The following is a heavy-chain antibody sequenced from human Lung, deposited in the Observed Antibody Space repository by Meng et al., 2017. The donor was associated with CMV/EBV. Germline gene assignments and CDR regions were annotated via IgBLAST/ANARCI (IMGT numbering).Heavy chain of an antibody. CDR2: IYSGGST. CDR1: GFTVSSHY. CDR3: HEYSSSSGDDAVDI. V-gene: IGHV3-66*02. D-gene: IGHD6-6*01. Sequence: GGSLTLXCAASGFTVSSHYMSWVRHAPGNGLEWVSVIYSGGSTYYADSVKGRFTISRDNSKNTLYLQMNSLRAEDTAVYYCHEYSSSSGDDAVDIWGQGTMVTVSS. J-gene: IGHJ3*02.